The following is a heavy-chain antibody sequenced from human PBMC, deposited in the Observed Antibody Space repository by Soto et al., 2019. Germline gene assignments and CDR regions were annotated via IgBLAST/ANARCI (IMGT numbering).Heavy chain of an antibody. D-gene: IGHD3-22*01. V-gene: IGHV1-3*01. Sequence: QVQIVHSGAEVKKPGASVKVSCKASGYTLTSYAMHWVRQAPGQRLEWMGWINAGNGNTKYSQKFQRRVTITKDTPASTAYMEISSLRSEDTSVYYCARDNHYDSSGYLNSFDIWAQGTMVTVSS. CDR3: ARDNHYDSSGYLNSFDI. J-gene: IGHJ3*02. CDR2: INAGNGNT. CDR1: GYTLTSYA.